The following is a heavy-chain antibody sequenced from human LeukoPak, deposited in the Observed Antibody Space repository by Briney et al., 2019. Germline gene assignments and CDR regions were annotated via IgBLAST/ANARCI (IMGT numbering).Heavy chain of an antibody. Sequence: PGRSLRLSCAASGFTFSSYWMSWVRQAPGKGLEWVANIKQDGSEKYYVDSVKGRFTISRDNAKNSLYLQMNSLRAEDTAVYYCGLAYGDYDYWGQGTLVTVSS. V-gene: IGHV3-7*01. CDR3: GLAYGDYDY. CDR2: IKQDGSEK. D-gene: IGHD4-17*01. CDR1: GFTFSSYW. J-gene: IGHJ4*02.